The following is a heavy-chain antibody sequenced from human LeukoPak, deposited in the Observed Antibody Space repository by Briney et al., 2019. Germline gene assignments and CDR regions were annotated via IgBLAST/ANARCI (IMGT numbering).Heavy chain of an antibody. CDR1: GFTFSNYG. CDR2: INNDGGRT. Sequence: GASLRLSCAASGFTFSNYGMRWVRQAPGKGLVWVSGINNDGGRTSYADSVKGRFTISRDNAKNTLYLQMNSLRAEDTAVYYCARDSRGWPSGCFHSDDWGQGTMVIVSS. CDR3: ARDSRGWPSGCFHSDD. V-gene: IGHV3-74*01. D-gene: IGHD6-19*01. J-gene: IGHJ4*01.